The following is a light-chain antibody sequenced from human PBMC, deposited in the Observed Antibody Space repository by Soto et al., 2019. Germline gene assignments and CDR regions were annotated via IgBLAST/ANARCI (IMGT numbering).Light chain of an antibody. CDR1: QSVSNN. CDR2: SAS. CDR3: QQYNNWPPYT. J-gene: IGKJ2*01. Sequence: EIVMTQSPATLSVAPGERATLSCRASQSVSNNLAWYQQKPGQAPRLLIYSASTRATGIPARFSGSGSGTEFTLTISSLQSEDFAVYYCQQYNNWPPYTFGQGTKLEIK. V-gene: IGKV3D-15*01.